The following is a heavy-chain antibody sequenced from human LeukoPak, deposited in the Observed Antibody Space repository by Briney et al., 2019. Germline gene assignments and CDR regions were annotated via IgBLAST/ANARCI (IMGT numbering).Heavy chain of an antibody. CDR1: GYTFTSYD. V-gene: IGHV1-8*01. CDR2: MNPNSGNT. J-gene: IGHJ5*02. CDR3: ARRRLSSRGVGYNWFDP. Sequence: ASVKVSCKASGYTFTSYDINWVRQATGQGLEWMGWMNPNSGNTGYAQKFQGRVTMTRNTSISTAYMELGSLRSEDTAVYYCARRRLSSRGVGYNWFDPWGQGTLVTVSS. D-gene: IGHD6-13*01.